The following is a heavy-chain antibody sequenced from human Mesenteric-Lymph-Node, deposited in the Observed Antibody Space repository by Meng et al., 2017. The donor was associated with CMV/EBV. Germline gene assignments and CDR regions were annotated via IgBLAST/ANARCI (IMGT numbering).Heavy chain of an antibody. D-gene: IGHD3-3*01. CDR3: AKTYYDFWSGYYTGIGWFDP. J-gene: IGHJ5*02. CDR1: GFTFSNYN. CDR2: IYSGSST. V-gene: IGHV3-66*02. Sequence: GGSLRLSCAASGFTFSNYNMNRVPQAPGKGLEWVSGIYSGSSTYYADSVKGRFTISRDHSKNTLYLQMNSLRADDTAVYYCAKTYYDFWSGYYTGIGWFDPWGQGTLVTVSS.